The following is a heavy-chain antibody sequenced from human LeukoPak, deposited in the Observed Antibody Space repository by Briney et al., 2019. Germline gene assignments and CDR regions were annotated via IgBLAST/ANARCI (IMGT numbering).Heavy chain of an antibody. Sequence: GGSLRLSCAASGFTFSSYWMHWVRQAPGKGLVWVSRINSDGSTTSYADSVKGRFTISRDNAKNTLYLQMNSLRAEDTAVYYCARGDNYYDSSGYPDYWGQGTLVTVSS. D-gene: IGHD3-22*01. V-gene: IGHV3-74*01. CDR1: GFTFSSYW. CDR2: INSDGSTT. CDR3: ARGDNYYDSSGYPDY. J-gene: IGHJ4*02.